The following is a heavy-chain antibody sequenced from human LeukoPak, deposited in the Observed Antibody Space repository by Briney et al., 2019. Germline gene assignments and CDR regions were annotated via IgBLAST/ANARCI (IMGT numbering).Heavy chain of an antibody. CDR3: ATTVAGTRSAFDI. J-gene: IGHJ3*02. D-gene: IGHD6-19*01. V-gene: IGHV3-30*02. CDR1: GFTFSSYG. Sequence: PGGSLRLSCAASGFTFSSYGMHWVRQAPGKGLEWVAFIRYDGSNKYYADSVKGRFTISRDNSKNTLYLQMNSLRAEDTAVYYCATTVAGTRSAFDIWGQGTMVTVSS. CDR2: IRYDGSNK.